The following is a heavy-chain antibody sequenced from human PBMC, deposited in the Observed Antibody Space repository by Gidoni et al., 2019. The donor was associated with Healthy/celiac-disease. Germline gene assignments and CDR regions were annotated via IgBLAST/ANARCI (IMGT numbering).Heavy chain of an antibody. CDR3: ARDLVTTVTIDAFDI. J-gene: IGHJ3*02. D-gene: IGHD4-17*01. CDR1: GFPFSSYS. Sequence: EVQLVESGGGLVKPGGSLRLSCAASGFPFSSYSMNWVRQAPGKGLEWVSSISSSSSYIYYADSVKGRFTISRDNAKNLLYLQMNSLRAEDTAVYYCARDLVTTVTIDAFDIWGQGTMVTVSS. CDR2: ISSSSSYI. V-gene: IGHV3-21*01.